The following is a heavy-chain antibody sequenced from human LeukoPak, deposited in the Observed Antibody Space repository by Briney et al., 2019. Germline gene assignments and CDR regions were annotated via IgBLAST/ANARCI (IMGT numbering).Heavy chain of an antibody. CDR1: GFTFSGSA. CDR3: TRGYDFWSGYYV. CDR2: IRSKANSYAT. Sequence: GGSLRLSCAASGFTFSGSAMHWVRQASGKGLEWVGRIRSKANSYATAYAASVKGRFTISRDDSKNTAYLHMNSLKTEDTAVYSCTRGYDFWSGYYVWGKGTTVTVSS. V-gene: IGHV3-73*01. D-gene: IGHD3-3*01. J-gene: IGHJ6*04.